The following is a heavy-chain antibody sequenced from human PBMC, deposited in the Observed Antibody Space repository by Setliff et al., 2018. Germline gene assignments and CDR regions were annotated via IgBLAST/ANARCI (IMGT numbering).Heavy chain of an antibody. CDR1: GGSISSGTWY. CDR2: IYTGGST. D-gene: IGHD3-3*01. CDR3: ARGRGLEWLPESWFDP. J-gene: IGHJ5*02. Sequence: TCTVSGGSISSGTWYWSWIRQPAGKGLEWIGHIYTGGSTNYNPSLKSRVTISLDTSKNHFSLTLTSVTAADTAVYYCARGRGLEWLPESWFDPWGQGTLVTVSS. V-gene: IGHV4-61*09.